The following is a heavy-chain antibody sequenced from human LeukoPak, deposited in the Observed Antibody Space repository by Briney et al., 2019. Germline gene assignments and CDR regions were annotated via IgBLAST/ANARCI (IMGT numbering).Heavy chain of an antibody. D-gene: IGHD3-10*01. CDR1: GFTFSSYW. J-gene: IGHJ4*02. CDR2: IKKDGSEK. CDR3: ARGGYYGSGSYSN. Sequence: PGGSLRLSCAASGFTFSSYWMSWVRQAAGKGLEWVANIKKDGSEKYYVDSVKGRFTISRDNAKNSLYLQMNSLRAEDTAVYYCARGGYYGSGSYSNWGQGTLVTVSS. V-gene: IGHV3-7*03.